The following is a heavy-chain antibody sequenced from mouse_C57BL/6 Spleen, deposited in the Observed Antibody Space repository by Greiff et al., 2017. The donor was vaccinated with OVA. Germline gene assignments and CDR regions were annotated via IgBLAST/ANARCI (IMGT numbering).Heavy chain of an antibody. CDR2: IYPRDGST. CDR3: ARLRIYYAMDY. Sequence: QVQLKESGPELVKPGASVKLSCKASGYTFTSYDINWVKQRPGQGLEWIGWIYPRDGSTKYNEKFKGKATLTVDTSSSTAYMELHSLTSEDSAVYFCARLRIYYAMDYWGQGTSVTVSS. V-gene: IGHV1-85*01. CDR1: GYTFTSYD. J-gene: IGHJ4*01. D-gene: IGHD1-1*01.